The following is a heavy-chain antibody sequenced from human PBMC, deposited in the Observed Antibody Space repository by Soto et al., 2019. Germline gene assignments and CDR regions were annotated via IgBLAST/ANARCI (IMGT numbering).Heavy chain of an antibody. CDR3: RRSGGLDD. CDR1: GYSFTSYA. CDR2: INAANGNT. V-gene: IGHV1-3*01. Sequence: QVQLVQSGAEVKKPGASVKVSCQASGYSFTSYAIHWVRQAPGQGLECMGWINAANGNTRYSQKFQGRGTITRDTSTTTAYMDLSSLTSEDTAVYCCRRSGGLDDWGQGTLITVS. D-gene: IGHD3-10*01. J-gene: IGHJ4*02.